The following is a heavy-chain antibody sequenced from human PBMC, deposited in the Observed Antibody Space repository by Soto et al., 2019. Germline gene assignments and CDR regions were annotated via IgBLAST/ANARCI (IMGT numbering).Heavy chain of an antibody. Sequence: QVQLVQSGAEVKKPGSSVNVSCKASGGTFSSYAISWVRQAPGQGLEWMGGIIPIFGTANYAQKFQGRVTITADKSTSTDYMELSSLRSEDTAVYYCARGGPNIVVVVADTYYYGMDVWGQVTTVTVSS. CDR2: IIPIFGTA. V-gene: IGHV1-69*06. D-gene: IGHD2-15*01. CDR3: ARGGPNIVVVVADTYYYGMDV. J-gene: IGHJ6*02. CDR1: GGTFSSYA.